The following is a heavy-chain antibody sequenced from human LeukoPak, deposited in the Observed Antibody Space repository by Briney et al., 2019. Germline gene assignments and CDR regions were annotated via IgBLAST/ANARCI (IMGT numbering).Heavy chain of an antibody. V-gene: IGHV1-18*01. Sequence: ASVKDSCKASGYTFTSYGISWVRQAPGQGLEWMGWISAYNGNTNYAQKLQGRVTMTTDTSTSTAYMELRSLRSDDTAVYYCARESARLYYYDSSGYYYWGQGTLVTVSS. CDR3: ARESARLYYYDSSGYYY. CDR2: ISAYNGNT. CDR1: GYTFTSYG. D-gene: IGHD3-22*01. J-gene: IGHJ4*02.